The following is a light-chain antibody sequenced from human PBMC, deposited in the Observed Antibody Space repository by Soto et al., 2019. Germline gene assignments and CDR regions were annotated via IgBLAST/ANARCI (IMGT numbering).Light chain of an antibody. Sequence: DIQMTQSPSTLSASLGDRVTITCRASQSISSWLAWYQQKPGKAPKLLIYKASSLESGVPSRFSGSGSGTDFTLTISSLHPDDFATYYCQQYNSYSPTFGQGTKVDIK. CDR3: QQYNSYSPT. J-gene: IGKJ1*01. CDR2: KAS. V-gene: IGKV1-5*03. CDR1: QSISSW.